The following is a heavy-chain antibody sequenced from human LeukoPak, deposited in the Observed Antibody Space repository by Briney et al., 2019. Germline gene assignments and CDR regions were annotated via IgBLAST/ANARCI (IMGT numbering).Heavy chain of an antibody. Sequence: SETLSLTCTVSGGSIRSYFWGWVRQPAGKGLEWIGRIYTTGATFYNPSLKTRLTMSFDTSKNQFSLRLTSVVAADTAVYYCARQGYTASYYFLDYWSQGTLVTVSS. J-gene: IGHJ4*02. V-gene: IGHV4-4*07. CDR3: ARQGYTASYYFLDY. CDR1: GGSIRSYF. D-gene: IGHD1-26*01. CDR2: IYTTGAT.